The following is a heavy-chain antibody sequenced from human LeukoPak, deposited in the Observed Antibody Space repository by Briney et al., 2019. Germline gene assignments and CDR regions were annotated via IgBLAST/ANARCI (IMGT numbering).Heavy chain of an antibody. CDR3: ARGPHFHYSGSGSLQHWFDP. Sequence: ASVKVSCKASGGTFSSYAISWVRQASGQGLEWMGWMNPKSGNTGYLQKLQGRVTMTRDTSISTAYMELSRLTSDDTAVYYCARGPHFHYSGSGSLQHWFDPWGQGTLVTVSS. CDR2: MNPKSGNT. J-gene: IGHJ5*02. CDR1: GGTFSSYA. V-gene: IGHV1-8*02. D-gene: IGHD3-10*01.